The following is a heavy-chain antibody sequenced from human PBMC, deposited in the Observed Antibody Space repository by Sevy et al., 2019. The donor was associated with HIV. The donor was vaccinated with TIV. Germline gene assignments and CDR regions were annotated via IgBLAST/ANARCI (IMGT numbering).Heavy chain of an antibody. V-gene: IGHV3-33*01. CDR3: ARDSARVIVPTAGFDS. D-gene: IGHD1-1*01. CDR2: IWYDGRTK. CDR1: GFTFRSFS. Sequence: GGSLRLSCSASGFTFRSFSMHWVRQAPGKGLEWVAAIWYDGRTKQNADSVKGRFTISRDNSKSMLNLEMNSLRAEDTALYFCARDSARVIVPTAGFDSWGQGTVVTVSS. J-gene: IGHJ5*01.